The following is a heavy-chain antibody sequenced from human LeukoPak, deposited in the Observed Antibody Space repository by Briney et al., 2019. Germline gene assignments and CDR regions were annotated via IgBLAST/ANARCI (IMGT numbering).Heavy chain of an antibody. CDR2: INHSGST. V-gene: IGHV4-34*01. CDR1: VGSFSGYY. D-gene: IGHD6-19*01. CDR3: ARARSGWYFGWFDP. J-gene: IGHJ5*02. Sequence: SETLSLTCAVYVGSFSGYYWSWIRQPPGKGLEWIGEINHSGSTNYNPSLKSRVTISVDTSKNQFSLKLSSVTAADTAVYYCARARSGWYFGWFDPWGQGTLVTVSS.